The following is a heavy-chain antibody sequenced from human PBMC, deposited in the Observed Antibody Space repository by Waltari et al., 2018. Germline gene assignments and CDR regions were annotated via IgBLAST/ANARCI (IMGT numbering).Heavy chain of an antibody. CDR1: GFTFRPYT. D-gene: IGHD3-9*01. Sequence: QVQLVESGGGAVQPGRSLRISCAAPGFTFRPYTMYWVRQAPGKGLEWVAVISHNENIRYYADSLKGRFTISRDNFKNTLFLQMDSLRAEDTAIYYCAARITISQYGWDVWGQGTTVTVSS. J-gene: IGHJ6*02. CDR2: ISHNENIR. V-gene: IGHV3-30*01. CDR3: AARITISQYGWDV.